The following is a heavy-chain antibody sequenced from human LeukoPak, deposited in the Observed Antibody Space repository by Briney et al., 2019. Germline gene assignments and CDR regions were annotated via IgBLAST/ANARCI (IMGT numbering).Heavy chain of an antibody. CDR3: ARDFDSGSYYFDY. V-gene: IGHV1-8*03. CDR2: MNPNSGNT. J-gene: IGHJ4*02. Sequence: ASVKVSCKASGYTFTSYDINWVRQATGQGLEWMGWMNPNSGNTGYAQKFQGRVTITRNTSISTAYMELSRLRSDDTAVYYCARDFDSGSYYFDYWGQGTLVTVSS. CDR1: GYTFTSYD. D-gene: IGHD1-26*01.